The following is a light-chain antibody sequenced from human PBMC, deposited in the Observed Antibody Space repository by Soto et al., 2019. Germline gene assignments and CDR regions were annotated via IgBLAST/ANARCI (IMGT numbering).Light chain of an antibody. CDR1: FNDVGGYNY. Sequence: QSVLTQPPSASGSPGQSVTISCTGTFNDVGGYNYVSWYQQHPGKAPKVIIYEVYKRPSGVPDRFSGSKSGKTASLTVSGLQADDEADYYCSSYLGNNNLVFGGGTKVTVL. V-gene: IGLV2-8*01. CDR2: EVY. J-gene: IGLJ3*02. CDR3: SSYLGNNNLV.